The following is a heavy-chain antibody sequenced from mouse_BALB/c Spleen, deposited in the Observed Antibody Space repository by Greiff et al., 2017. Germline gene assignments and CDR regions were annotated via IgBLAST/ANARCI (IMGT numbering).Heavy chain of an antibody. CDR3: ATDGSSYWYFDV. Sequence: VQLQQSGPELEKPGASVKISCKASGYSFTGYNMNWVKQSNGKSLEWIGNIDPYYGGTSYNQKFKGKATLTVDKSSSTAYMQLKSLTSEDSAVCYCATDGSSYWYFDVWGAGTTVTVSS. CDR1: GYSFTGYN. J-gene: IGHJ1*01. V-gene: IGHV1-39*01. CDR2: IDPYYGGT. D-gene: IGHD1-1*01.